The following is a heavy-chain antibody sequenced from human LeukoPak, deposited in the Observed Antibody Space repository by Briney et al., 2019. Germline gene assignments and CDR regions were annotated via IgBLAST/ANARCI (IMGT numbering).Heavy chain of an antibody. D-gene: IGHD5-12*01. CDR3: ARDGSGYDTDY. CDR1: GGSFSGYY. V-gene: IGHV4-34*01. J-gene: IGHJ4*02. CDR2: INHSGST. Sequence: SETLSLTCAVYGGSFSGYYWSWIRQTPGKGLEWIGEINHSGSTNYNPSLKSRVTISVDTSKNQFSLKLSSVTAADTAVYYCARDGSGYDTDYWGQGTLVTVSS.